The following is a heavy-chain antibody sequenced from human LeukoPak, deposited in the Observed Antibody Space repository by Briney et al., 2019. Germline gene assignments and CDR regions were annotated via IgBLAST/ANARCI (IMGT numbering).Heavy chain of an antibody. Sequence: GGSLRLSCTASGFTFSSYAMSWVRQAPGKGLEWVSAISGGGGGTTYYADSVKGRFTISRDNSKNTLSLQMYSLRAEDTALYYCAKADGSAWYRGDYWGQGTLVTVSS. J-gene: IGHJ4*02. CDR3: AKADGSAWYRGDY. D-gene: IGHD6-19*01. CDR2: ISGGGGGTT. V-gene: IGHV3-23*01. CDR1: GFTFSSYA.